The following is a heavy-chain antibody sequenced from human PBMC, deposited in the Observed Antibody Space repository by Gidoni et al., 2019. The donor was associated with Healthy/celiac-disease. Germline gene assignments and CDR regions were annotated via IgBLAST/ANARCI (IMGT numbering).Heavy chain of an antibody. J-gene: IGHJ6*02. CDR2: ISSSGSTI. D-gene: IGHD6-19*01. V-gene: IGHV3-11*01. CDR1: GFTFSDDH. CDR3: ARDVGIAVAYYYYYGMDV. Sequence: QVQLVESGGGLVKPGVSLRLLCAASGFTFSDDHRSWIRQAPGKGLEWVSYISSSGSTIYYADSVKGRFTISRDNAKNSLYLQMNSLRAEDTAVYYCARDVGIAVAYYYYYGMDVWGQGTTVTVSS.